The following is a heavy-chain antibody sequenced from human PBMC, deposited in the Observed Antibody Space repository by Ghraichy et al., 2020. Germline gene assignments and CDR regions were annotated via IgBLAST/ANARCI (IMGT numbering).Heavy chain of an antibody. D-gene: IGHD2-21*02. CDR2: IDNSGGKT. CDR3: AKSKPEGGDGY. J-gene: IGHJ4*02. V-gene: IGHV3-23*01. CDR1: GFIFSTYT. Sequence: GGSLRLSCAASGFIFSTYTMSWVRQAPGKGLEWVSAIDNSGGKTYYADSVKGRFTISRDNSKNTLYLQMNSLRAEDPAIYYCAKSKPEGGDGYWGQGTVVTVS.